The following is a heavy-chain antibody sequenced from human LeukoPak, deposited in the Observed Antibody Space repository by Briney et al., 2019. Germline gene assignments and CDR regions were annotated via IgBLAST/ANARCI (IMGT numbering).Heavy chain of an antibody. CDR1: GGSISSYY. CDR2: IYYSGST. D-gene: IGHD3-3*01. Sequence: SETLPLTCTVSGGSISSYYWSWIRQPPGKGLEWIGYIYYSGSTNYNPSLKSRVTISVDTSKNQFSLKLSSVTAADTAVYYCARAVAYYDFWSGSIRWFDPWGQGTLVTVSS. V-gene: IGHV4-59*01. J-gene: IGHJ5*02. CDR3: ARAVAYYDFWSGSIRWFDP.